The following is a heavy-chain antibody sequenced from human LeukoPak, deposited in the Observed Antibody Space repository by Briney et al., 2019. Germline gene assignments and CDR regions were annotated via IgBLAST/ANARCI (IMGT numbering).Heavy chain of an antibody. Sequence: GGSLRLSCAASGFTFSSYAMHWVRQAPGKGLEYVSAISSNGGSTYYANSVKGRFTISRDNSKNTLHLQMGSLRAEDMAVYYCARGRPTTVTYVDYWGQGTPVTVSS. J-gene: IGHJ4*02. CDR1: GFTFSSYA. D-gene: IGHD4-4*01. CDR3: ARGRPTTVTYVDY. CDR2: ISSNGGST. V-gene: IGHV3-64*01.